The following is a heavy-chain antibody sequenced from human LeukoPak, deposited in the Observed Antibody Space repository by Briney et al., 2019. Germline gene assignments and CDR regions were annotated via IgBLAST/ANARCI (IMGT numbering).Heavy chain of an antibody. Sequence: GGSLRLSCAASGFTFSSYGMHWVRQAPGKGLEWVGVIWYDGSNKYYADSVKGRFTISRDNSKNTLYLQMNSLRAEDTAVYYCARETDSSGWPIDYWGQGTLVTVSS. J-gene: IGHJ4*02. D-gene: IGHD6-19*01. CDR3: ARETDSSGWPIDY. V-gene: IGHV3-33*01. CDR1: GFTFSSYG. CDR2: IWYDGSNK.